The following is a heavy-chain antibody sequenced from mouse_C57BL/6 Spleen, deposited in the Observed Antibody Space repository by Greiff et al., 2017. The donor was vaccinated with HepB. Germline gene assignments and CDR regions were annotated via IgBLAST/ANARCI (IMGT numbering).Heavy chain of an antibody. CDR3: ARNYPYYFDY. J-gene: IGHJ2*01. D-gene: IGHD2-1*01. CDR2: IYPGSGST. CDR1: GYTFTSYW. V-gene: IGHV1-55*01. Sequence: QVQLQQPGAELVKPGASVKMSCKASGYTFTSYWITWVKQRPGQGLEWIGDIYPGSGSTNYNEKFKSKATLTVYTSSSTAYMQLSSLTSEDSAVYYCARNYPYYFDYWGQGTTLTVSS.